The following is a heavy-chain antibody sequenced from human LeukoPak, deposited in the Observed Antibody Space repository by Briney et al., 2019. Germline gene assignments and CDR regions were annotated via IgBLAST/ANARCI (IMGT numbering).Heavy chain of an antibody. CDR3: ARDLWNFYDDSGYNRDFDS. Sequence: ASVKVSCKATSRISWVRQAPGQGLEWMGWIGTYGGDTYYAQKFQGRITVTTDTSTSTVYMELRNLRSDDTAVYHCARDLWNFYDDSGYNRDFDSWGQGTLVTVSS. V-gene: IGHV1-18*01. J-gene: IGHJ5*01. CDR1: TSR. CDR2: IGTYGGDT. D-gene: IGHD3-22*01.